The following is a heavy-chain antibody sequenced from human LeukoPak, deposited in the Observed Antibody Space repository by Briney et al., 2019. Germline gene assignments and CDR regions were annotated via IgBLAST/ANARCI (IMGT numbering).Heavy chain of an antibody. CDR3: VRGGYGDYTLRDFAL. CDR1: GYTFTSYG. CDR2: INPSGGST. V-gene: IGHV1-46*01. Sequence: ASVKVSCKASGYTFTSYGISWVRPAPGQGLEWMGFINPSGGSTSYAQKFQGRVTMTRDTSTSTVYMDLSSLRSEDTAVFYCVRGGYGDYTLRDFALWGRGTLVTVSS. J-gene: IGHJ2*01. D-gene: IGHD4-17*01.